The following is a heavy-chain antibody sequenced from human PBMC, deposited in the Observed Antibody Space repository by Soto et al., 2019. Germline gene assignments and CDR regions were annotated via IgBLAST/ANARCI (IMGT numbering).Heavy chain of an antibody. CDR3: ARGSHYYDSSGYPDY. J-gene: IGHJ4*02. D-gene: IGHD3-22*01. CDR2: ISAYNGNT. Sequence: QVQLVQSGAEVKKPGASVKVSCKASGYTFASYGISWVRQAPGQGLEWMGWISAYNGNTNYAQKLRGRLIMTTDTSTSTAYMELRSLRSDDTAVYYCARGSHYYDSSGYPDYWGQGTLVTVSS. V-gene: IGHV1-18*01. CDR1: GYTFASYG.